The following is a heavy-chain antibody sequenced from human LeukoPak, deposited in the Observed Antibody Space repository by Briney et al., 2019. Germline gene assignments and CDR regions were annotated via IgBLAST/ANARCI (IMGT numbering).Heavy chain of an antibody. Sequence: ASVKVSCKASGYTFTSYGISWVRQAPGQGLEWMGWISAYNGNTNYAQKFQGRVTITADKSTSTAYMELSSLRSEDTAVYYCARDIAAAAEEGYWGQGTLVTVSS. CDR2: ISAYNGNT. J-gene: IGHJ4*02. CDR1: GYTFTSYG. V-gene: IGHV1-18*01. D-gene: IGHD6-13*01. CDR3: ARDIAAAAEEGY.